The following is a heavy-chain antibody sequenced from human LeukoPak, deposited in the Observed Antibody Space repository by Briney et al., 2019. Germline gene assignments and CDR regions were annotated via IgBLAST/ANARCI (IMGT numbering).Heavy chain of an antibody. D-gene: IGHD4-11*01. V-gene: IGHV3-21*01. CDR1: GFTFKHYX. CDR3: ARVRLPIRLQSPLTD. J-gene: IGHJ4*02. Sequence: GGSLRLSCAPSGFTFKHYXXXXXXXXXXXXXXXXXXXSSTGAHIYYADXXXGXXXXXRDNAXXSLFLQMTSLRAEDTAVYYCARVRLPIRLQSPLTDWGQGTLVTVSS. CDR2: XSSTGAHI.